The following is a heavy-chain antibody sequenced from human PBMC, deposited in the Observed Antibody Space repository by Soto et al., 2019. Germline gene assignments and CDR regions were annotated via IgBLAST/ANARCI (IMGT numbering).Heavy chain of an antibody. J-gene: IGHJ4*02. CDR2: IWYDGSNK. D-gene: IGHD3-16*01. Sequence: QVQLVESGGGVVQPGRSLRLSCAASGFTFSSHGMHWVRQAPGKGLEWVAVIWYDGSNKYYADSVKGRFTISRDNSKDILNLQMNSLRAEDTAVYYCARWGDDKKLSHWGQGTLVTVSS. CDR3: ARWGDDKKLSH. V-gene: IGHV3-33*01. CDR1: GFTFSSHG.